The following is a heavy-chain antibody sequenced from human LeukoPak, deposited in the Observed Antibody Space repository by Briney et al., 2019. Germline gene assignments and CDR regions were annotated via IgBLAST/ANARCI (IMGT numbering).Heavy chain of an antibody. CDR2: INHSGST. V-gene: IGHV4-34*01. J-gene: IGHJ5*02. CDR1: GGSFSGYC. Sequence: PSETLSLTCAVYGGSFSGYCWSCIRQPPGKGLEWIGEINHSGSTNYNPSLKSRVTISVDTSKNQFSLKLSSVTAADTAVYYCARGHTTVTNVHNWFDPWGQGTLVTVSS. CDR3: ARGHTTVTNVHNWFDP. D-gene: IGHD4-17*01.